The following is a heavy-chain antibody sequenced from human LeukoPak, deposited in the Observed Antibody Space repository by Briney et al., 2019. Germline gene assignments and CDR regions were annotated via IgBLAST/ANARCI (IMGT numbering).Heavy chain of an antibody. J-gene: IGHJ4*02. V-gene: IGHV3-30*02. CDR2: IRYDGSNK. Sequence: GGSLRLSCAASGFTFSSYGMHWVRQAPGKGLEWVAFIRYDGSNKYYADSVKGRFTISRDNSKNTLYLQMNSLRAEDTAVYYCAKSPHYYGLGSPWDYWGQGTLVTVSS. D-gene: IGHD3-10*01. CDR1: GFTFSSYG. CDR3: AKSPHYYGLGSPWDY.